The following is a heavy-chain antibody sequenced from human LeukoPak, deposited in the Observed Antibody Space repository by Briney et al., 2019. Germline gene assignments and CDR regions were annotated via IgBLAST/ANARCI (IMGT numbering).Heavy chain of an antibody. J-gene: IGHJ4*02. CDR2: INHSGST. CDR3: GRGLVVPAAVDY. CDR1: GGSFSGYY. D-gene: IGHD2-2*01. V-gene: IGHV4-34*01. Sequence: SETLSLTCAVYGGSFSGYYWSWIRQPPGKGLEWIGEINHSGSTNYNPSLKSRVTISVDTSKNQFSLKLSSVTAADTAVYYCGRGLVVPAAVDYWGQGTLVTVSS.